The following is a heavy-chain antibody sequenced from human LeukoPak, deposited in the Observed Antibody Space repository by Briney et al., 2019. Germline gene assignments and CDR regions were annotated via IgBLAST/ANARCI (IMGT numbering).Heavy chain of an antibody. CDR2: IKSGGSRT. Sequence: LAGGSLRLSCAASGFTFSSCWMHWVRQAPGKGLVWVSRIKSGGSRTDYADSVKGRFTISRDNAKNSLCLHMSSLRAEDTAVYYCATGCERGIFDIWGHGTVVTVSP. V-gene: IGHV3-74*01. J-gene: IGHJ3*02. CDR3: ATGCERGIFDI. CDR1: GFTFSSCW. D-gene: IGHD6-13*01.